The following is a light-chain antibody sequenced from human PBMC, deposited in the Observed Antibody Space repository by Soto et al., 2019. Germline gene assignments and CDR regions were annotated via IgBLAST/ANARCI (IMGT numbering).Light chain of an antibody. CDR2: DAS. CDR3: HSRA. Sequence: DIQMTQSPSSLSASVGDRVTITCRASQSISRYLNWYQQKPGKAPKLLIYDASTLESGVPSRFSGSGSETEFTLTISRLQPDDFATYFCHSRAFGQGTRLEIK. CDR1: QSISRY. J-gene: IGKJ5*01. V-gene: IGKV1-39*01.